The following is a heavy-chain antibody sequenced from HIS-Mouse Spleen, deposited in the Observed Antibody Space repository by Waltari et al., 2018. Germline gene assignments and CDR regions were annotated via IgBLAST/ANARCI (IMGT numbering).Heavy chain of an antibody. CDR3: ARDRLAARYYYYGMDV. J-gene: IGHJ6*02. CDR2: IKQDGSEK. Sequence: EVQLVESGGGLVQPGGSLRLSCAASGFTFSSYWMSWVRQAPGKGLEWVANIKQDGSEKYLWDSGKGRFTIARDNAKNSLYLQMNSLRAEDTAVYYCARDRLAARYYYYGMDVWGQGTTVTVSS. D-gene: IGHD6-6*01. V-gene: IGHV3-7*01. CDR1: GFTFSSYW.